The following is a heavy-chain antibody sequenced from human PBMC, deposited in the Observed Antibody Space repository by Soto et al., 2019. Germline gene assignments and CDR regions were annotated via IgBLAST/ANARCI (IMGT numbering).Heavy chain of an antibody. Sequence: ASVKVSCKASGYTFTSYYMHWVRQAPGQGLEWMGIINPSGGSTTYAQKFQGRVTMTRDTSTSTAYMELRSLRSDDTAVYYCARENGVSSGWSFYYYYGMDVWGQGTTVTVSS. D-gene: IGHD6-19*01. CDR2: INPSGGST. CDR3: ARENGVSSGWSFYYYYGMDV. CDR1: GYTFTSYY. J-gene: IGHJ6*02. V-gene: IGHV1-46*01.